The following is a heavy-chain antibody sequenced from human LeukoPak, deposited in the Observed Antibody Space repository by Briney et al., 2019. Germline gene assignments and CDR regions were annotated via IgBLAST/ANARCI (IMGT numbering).Heavy chain of an antibody. CDR3: ARASLDFWSGYPFRWFDP. CDR2: INHSGST. D-gene: IGHD3-3*01. J-gene: IGHJ5*02. CDR1: GGSFSGYY. V-gene: IGHV4-34*01. Sequence: SETLSLTCAVYGGSFSGYYWSWIRQPPGKGLEWIGEINHSGSTNYNPSLKSRATISVDTSKNQFSLKLSSVTAADTAVYYCARASLDFWSGYPFRWFDPWGQGTLVTVSS.